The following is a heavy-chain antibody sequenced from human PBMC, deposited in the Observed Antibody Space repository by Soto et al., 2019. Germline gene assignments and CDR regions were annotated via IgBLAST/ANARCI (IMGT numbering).Heavy chain of an antibody. J-gene: IGHJ3*02. Sequence: QVQLVESGGGVVQPGRSLRLSCAASGFIFSSYSMHWVRQAPGKGLEWVAIISNDGSNKYYVDSVKGRFTISRDNSNNAVSLQMNSLRAEDTAVYYCARDQFLDAFDIWGQGTMVTVSS. CDR1: GFIFSSYS. D-gene: IGHD2-21*01. CDR3: ARDQFLDAFDI. CDR2: ISNDGSNK. V-gene: IGHV3-30-3*01.